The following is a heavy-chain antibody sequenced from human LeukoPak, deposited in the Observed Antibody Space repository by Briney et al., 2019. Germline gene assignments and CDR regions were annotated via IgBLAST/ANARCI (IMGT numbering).Heavy chain of an antibody. CDR2: IYYNGNT. Sequence: PSETLSLTCTVSGGSISSGGNYWSWIRQHPGKGLEWIGYIYYNGNTFYNPSLKSRVTISVDTSKDQFSLKLSSVTAADTAVYYCARGTITYWYFDLWGRGTLVTVSS. CDR1: GGSISSGGNY. V-gene: IGHV4-30-4*08. D-gene: IGHD1-20*01. J-gene: IGHJ2*01. CDR3: ARGTITYWYFDL.